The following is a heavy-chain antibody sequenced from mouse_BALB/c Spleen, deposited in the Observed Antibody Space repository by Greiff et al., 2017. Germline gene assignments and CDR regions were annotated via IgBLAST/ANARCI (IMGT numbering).Heavy chain of an antibody. CDR1: GYTFTSYW. Sequence: QVQLQQSGAELAKPGASVKMSCKASGYTFTSYWMHWVKQRPGQGLEWIGYINPSTGYTEYNLKFKDKATLTADKSSSTAYMQLSSLTSEDSAVYYCARAYGNYVPFAYWGQGTLVTVSA. CDR3: ARAYGNYVPFAY. V-gene: IGHV1-7*01. J-gene: IGHJ3*01. D-gene: IGHD2-1*01. CDR2: INPSTGYT.